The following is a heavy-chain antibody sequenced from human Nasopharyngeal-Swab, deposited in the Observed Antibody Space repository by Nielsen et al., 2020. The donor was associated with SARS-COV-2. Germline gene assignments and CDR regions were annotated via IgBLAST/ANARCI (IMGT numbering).Heavy chain of an antibody. Sequence: SETLSLTCTVSGGSISSSSYYWGWIRQPPGKGLEWIGSSYYSGSTYYNPSLKSRVTISVDTSKNQFSLKLSSVTAPDTAVYYCAATSVLRFLEWLNNWFDPCGQGTLVTVSS. J-gene: IGHJ5*02. CDR2: SYYSGST. V-gene: IGHV4-39*01. CDR3: AATSVLRFLEWLNNWFDP. CDR1: GGSISSSSYY. D-gene: IGHD3-3*01.